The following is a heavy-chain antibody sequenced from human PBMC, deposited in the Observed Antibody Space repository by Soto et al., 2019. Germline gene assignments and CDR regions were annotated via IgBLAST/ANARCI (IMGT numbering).Heavy chain of an antibody. Sequence: QVQLVQSGAEVKKPGASVKVSCKASGYTFTGYYMHWVRQAPGQGLEWMGWINPNSGGTNYAQKFQGRVPMTRDTSISTAYMELSRLRSDDTAVYYCARVPLAARSPRGNNWFDPWGQGTLVTVSS. CDR1: GYTFTGYY. CDR2: INPNSGGT. CDR3: ARVPLAARSPRGNNWFDP. V-gene: IGHV1-2*02. D-gene: IGHD6-6*01. J-gene: IGHJ5*02.